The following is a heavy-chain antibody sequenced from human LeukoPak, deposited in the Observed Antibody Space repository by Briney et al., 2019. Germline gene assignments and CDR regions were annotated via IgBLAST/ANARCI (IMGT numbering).Heavy chain of an antibody. CDR1: GYRFTSYW. V-gene: IGHV5-10-1*01. D-gene: IGHD5-12*01. CDR2: IDPSDSYT. Sequence: GESLKISCKGSGYRFTSYWISWVRQMPGKGLEWLGRIDPSDSYTNYSPSFQGHVTISADKSISTAYLQWSSLKASDTAMYYCARQYSGYGSWFDPWGQGTLVTVSS. CDR3: ARQYSGYGSWFDP. J-gene: IGHJ5*02.